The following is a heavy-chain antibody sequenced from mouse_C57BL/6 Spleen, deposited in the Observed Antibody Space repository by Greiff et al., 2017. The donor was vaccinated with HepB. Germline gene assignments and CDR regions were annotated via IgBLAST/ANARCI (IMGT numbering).Heavy chain of an antibody. Sequence: QVQLQQSGAELVKPGASVKMSCKASGYTFTSYWITWVKQRPGQGLEWIGDIYPGSGSTNYNEKFKSKATLTVDTSSSTAYMQLSSLTSEDSAVYYCASIYYDYDLYAMDYWGQGTSVTVSS. CDR1: GYTFTSYW. J-gene: IGHJ4*01. V-gene: IGHV1-55*01. CDR3: ASIYYDYDLYAMDY. D-gene: IGHD2-4*01. CDR2: IYPGSGST.